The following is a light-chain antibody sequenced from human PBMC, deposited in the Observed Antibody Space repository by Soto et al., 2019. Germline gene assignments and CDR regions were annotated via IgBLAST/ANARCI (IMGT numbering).Light chain of an antibody. J-gene: IGKJ1*01. CDR2: KGS. CDR1: QSLVHSNGNTY. CDR3: MQGTHWPRT. V-gene: IGKV2-30*02. Sequence: DVVMTQSPLSLPVTLGQPASISCRSTQSLVHSNGNTYLIWFHQRPGQSPRRLIYKGSIRDSGVPDRFSGSGSGTEVTLKISRVEADDVGVYYCMQGTHWPRTFGQGTKVEIK.